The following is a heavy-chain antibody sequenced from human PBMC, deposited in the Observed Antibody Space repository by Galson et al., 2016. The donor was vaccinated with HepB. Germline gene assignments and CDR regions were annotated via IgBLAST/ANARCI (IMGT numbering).Heavy chain of an antibody. CDR1: GFTFSTSA. V-gene: IGHV3-23*01. Sequence: SLRLSCAASGFTFSTSAISWVRQAPGQGLEWVSAISSTSHSTYYADSVKGRFTLSRDNAKNTLFLQMDSLKIDDTAVYYCAKGWRGPDSWGQGTLVTVSS. J-gene: IGHJ4*02. D-gene: IGHD3-3*01. CDR3: AKGWRGPDS. CDR2: ISSTSHST.